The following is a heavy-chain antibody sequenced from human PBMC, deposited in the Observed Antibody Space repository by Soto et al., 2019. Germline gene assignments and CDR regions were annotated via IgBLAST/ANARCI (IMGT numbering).Heavy chain of an antibody. CDR3: AAGGGLPRYY. CDR2: IYHTGST. V-gene: IGHV4-30-2*01. Sequence: QLQLQESGSGLVKPSQTLSLTCAVSGGSISSGGYSWSWIRQPPGKGLEWIGYIYHTGSTYYNPSRKVRVTISVDRSKNQCSLKLSSVTAADTAVYYCAAGGGLPRYYWGQGTLVTVSS. D-gene: IGHD5-12*01. J-gene: IGHJ4*02. CDR1: GGSISSGGYS.